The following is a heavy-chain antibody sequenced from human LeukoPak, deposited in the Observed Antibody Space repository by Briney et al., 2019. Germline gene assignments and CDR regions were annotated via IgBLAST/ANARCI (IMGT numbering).Heavy chain of an antibody. CDR3: ARGTGGYCGGDCHSWFDP. V-gene: IGHV4-61*02. J-gene: IGHJ5*02. CDR1: GGSISSGSYY. CDR2: IYTSGST. Sequence: SQTLSLTCTVSGGSISSGSYYWSWIRQPAGKGLEWIGRIYTSGSTNYNPSLKSRVTISVDTSKNQFSLKLSSVTAADTAVYYCARGTGGYCGGDCHSWFDPWGQGTLVTVSS. D-gene: IGHD2-21*02.